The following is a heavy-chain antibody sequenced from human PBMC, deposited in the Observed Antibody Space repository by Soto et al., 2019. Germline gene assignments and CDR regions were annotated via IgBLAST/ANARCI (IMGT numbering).Heavy chain of an antibody. J-gene: IGHJ5*02. Sequence: QVQLVQSGAEVKKPGSSVKVSCKASGGTFSSYVISWVRQAPGQGPEWMGGIIPMYGTVNYAQKFQERVTIIADTSTSTAYMELSSLRSEDTGVYYCARDLGGCSGGSCRYNWFDHWGQGTLVTVSS. CDR1: GGTFSSYV. CDR3: ARDLGGCSGGSCRYNWFDH. D-gene: IGHD2-15*01. CDR2: IIPMYGTV. V-gene: IGHV1-69*06.